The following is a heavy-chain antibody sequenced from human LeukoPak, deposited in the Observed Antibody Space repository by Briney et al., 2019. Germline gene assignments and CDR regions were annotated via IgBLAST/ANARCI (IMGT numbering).Heavy chain of an antibody. D-gene: IGHD3-22*01. V-gene: IGHV4-59*01. CDR3: ARENSYDSSGYYSTAFDI. CDR2: IYYSGST. Sequence: PSETLSLTCTVSGGSISSYYWSWIRQPPGKGLEWIGYIYYSGSTNYNPSLKSRVTISVDTSKNQFSLKLSSVTAADTAVYYCARENSYDSSGYYSTAFDIWGQGTMVTVSS. CDR1: GGSISSYY. J-gene: IGHJ3*02.